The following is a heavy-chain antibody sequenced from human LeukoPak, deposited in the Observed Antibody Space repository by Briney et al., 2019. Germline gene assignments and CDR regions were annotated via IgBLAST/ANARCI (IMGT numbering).Heavy chain of an antibody. CDR3: AKDLKTDYYDSSGLGY. Sequence: GGSLRLSCAASGFTFSSYGTHWDRQAPGKGLEWVAVIWYDGSNKYYADSVKGRFTISRDNSKNTLYLQMNSLRAEDTAVYYCAKDLKTDYYDSSGLGYWGQGTLVTVSS. D-gene: IGHD3-22*01. V-gene: IGHV3-33*06. CDR2: IWYDGSNK. CDR1: GFTFSSYG. J-gene: IGHJ4*02.